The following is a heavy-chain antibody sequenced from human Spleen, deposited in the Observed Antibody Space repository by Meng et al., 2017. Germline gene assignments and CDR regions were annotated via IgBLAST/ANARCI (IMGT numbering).Heavy chain of an antibody. CDR1: GYSISTDYY. CDR2: IYHSGST. V-gene: IGHV4-38-2*01. CDR3: ARINSSGYYFTHAFDI. Sequence: GSLRLSCAVSGYSISTDYYWGWIRQPPGKGLEWIGTIYHSGSTYYNPSLKSRVTISVDTSKNQFSLKLSSVTAADTAVYYCARINSSGYYFTHAFDIWGQGTMVTVSS. J-gene: IGHJ3*02. D-gene: IGHD3-22*01.